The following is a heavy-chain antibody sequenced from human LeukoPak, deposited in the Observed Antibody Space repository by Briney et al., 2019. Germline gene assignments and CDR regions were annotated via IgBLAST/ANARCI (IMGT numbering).Heavy chain of an antibody. CDR3: ARARTSGWYGVSGY. Sequence: GGSLRLSCAASGFTFSDSFMSWIRQALGKGLQWLAYINGSGSNLYYADAVRGRFTISRDNAKNSLYLQMNSLRAEDTAVYYCARARTSGWYGVSGYWGQGTLVTVSS. CDR2: INGSGSNL. V-gene: IGHV3-11*04. J-gene: IGHJ4*02. CDR1: GFTFSDSF. D-gene: IGHD6-19*01.